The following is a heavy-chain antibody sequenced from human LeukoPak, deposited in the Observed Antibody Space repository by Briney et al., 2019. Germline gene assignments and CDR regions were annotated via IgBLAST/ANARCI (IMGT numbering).Heavy chain of an antibody. CDR2: IIPILGIA. J-gene: IGHJ4*02. V-gene: IGHV1-69*04. CDR1: GGTFSSYA. CDR3: ARGRVVGQQLVGALFDY. Sequence: GASVTVSCKASGGTFSSYAISWVRQAPGQGLEWMGRIIPILGIANYAQKFQGRVTITADKSTSTAYMELSSLRSEDTAVYYCARGRVVGQQLVGALFDYWGQGTLVTVSS. D-gene: IGHD6-13*01.